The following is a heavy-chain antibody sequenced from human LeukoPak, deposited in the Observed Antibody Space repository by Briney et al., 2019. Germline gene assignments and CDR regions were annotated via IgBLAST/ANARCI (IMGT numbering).Heavy chain of an antibody. J-gene: IGHJ5*02. V-gene: IGHV3-74*01. CDR3: VRDSAVAVGNYFDP. CDR2: IKGDGSST. CDR1: GFTFSSYS. Sequence: GGSLRLSRAASGFTFSSYSMNWFRKAPGKGLVWVSRIKGDGSSTNYADSVKGRFTMSRDNAENTLYLQMNSLRAEDTAVYYCVRDSAVAVGNYFDPWGQGTLVTVSS. D-gene: IGHD6-13*01.